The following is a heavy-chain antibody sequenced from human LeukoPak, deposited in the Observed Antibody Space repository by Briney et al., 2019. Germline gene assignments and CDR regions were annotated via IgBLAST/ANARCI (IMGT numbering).Heavy chain of an antibody. CDR3: AKLSTGPFDI. Sequence: GRSLRLSCAASGFTFSSYGMHWVRQAPGKGLEWVAVISYDGSNKYYADSVKGRFTISRDNSKNTLYLQMNSLSAEDTAVYYCAKLSTGPFDIWGQGTMVTVSS. J-gene: IGHJ3*02. D-gene: IGHD2-2*01. V-gene: IGHV3-30*18. CDR1: GFTFSSYG. CDR2: ISYDGSNK.